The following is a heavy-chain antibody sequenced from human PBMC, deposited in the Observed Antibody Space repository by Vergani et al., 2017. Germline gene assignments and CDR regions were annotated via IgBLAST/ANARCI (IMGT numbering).Heavy chain of an antibody. J-gene: IGHJ6*03. Sequence: QVQLQQWGGGLLKPSETLSLTCVVNGGSFTSYHWTWIRQSPGEGLEWVGDIDHTGRPDYNPSLTSRLTLSVDKSRNHFSLTLNSVTATDTAIYFCARVNTETNGHLYYYSYMDVWGQGTAVTVS. V-gene: IGHV4-34*01. CDR1: GGSFTSYH. D-gene: IGHD4-11*01. CDR2: IDHTGRP. CDR3: ARVNTETNGHLYYYSYMDV.